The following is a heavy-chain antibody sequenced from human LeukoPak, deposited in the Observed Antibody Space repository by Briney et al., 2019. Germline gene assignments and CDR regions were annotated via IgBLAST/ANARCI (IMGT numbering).Heavy chain of an antibody. CDR1: GFTFSGYA. D-gene: IGHD3-10*01. CDR2: IRYDGSNK. CDR3: ARGSGTSRPYYLDY. V-gene: IGHV3-30*02. Sequence: GGSLRLSCAASGFTFSGYAMHWVRQAPGKGLEWVAFIRYDGSNKYYADSVKGRFTISRDSSKSTMYLQVTSLTAEDTAVYYCARGSGTSRPYYLDYWGRGTLVTVSS. J-gene: IGHJ4*02.